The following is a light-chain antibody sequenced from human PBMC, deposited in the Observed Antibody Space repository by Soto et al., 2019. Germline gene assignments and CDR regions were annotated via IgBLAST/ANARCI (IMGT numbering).Light chain of an antibody. J-gene: IGKJ4*01. Sequence: EIVMTQSPDTLSVSPGERATLFCRASQSVSSTVAWYQQRPGQAPRLLIYGASTRATGIPARFSGSWSGTEFTLTISSLQSEDFAVYYCQQYNDWLTFGGGTKVEIK. CDR3: QQYNDWLT. CDR1: QSVSST. CDR2: GAS. V-gene: IGKV3-15*01.